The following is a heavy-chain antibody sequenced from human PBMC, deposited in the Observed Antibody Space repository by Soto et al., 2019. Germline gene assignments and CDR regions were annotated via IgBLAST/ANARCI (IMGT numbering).Heavy chain of an antibody. D-gene: IGHD2-15*01. V-gene: IGHV1-8*01. J-gene: IGHJ6*02. CDR2: MNPNSGNT. CDR3: ARGQKYCSGGSCYSGDHYYGMDV. Sequence: ASVKVSCKASGYTFTSYDINWVRQATGQGLEWMGWMNPNSGNTGYAQKFQGRVTMTRNTSISTAYMELSSLRSEDTAVYYCARGQKYCSGGSCYSGDHYYGMDVWGQGTTVTVSS. CDR1: GYTFTSYD.